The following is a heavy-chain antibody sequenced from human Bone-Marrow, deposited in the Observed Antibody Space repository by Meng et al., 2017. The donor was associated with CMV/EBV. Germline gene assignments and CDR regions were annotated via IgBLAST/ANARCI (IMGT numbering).Heavy chain of an antibody. V-gene: IGHV3-30*02. CDR1: GFTFSSYG. J-gene: IGHJ4*02. CDR3: AKSGMGSSGYSPYFFDY. D-gene: IGHD3-22*01. CDR2: IRYDGSNK. Sequence: GESLKISCAASGFTFSSYGMHWVRQAPGKGLEWVAFIRYDGSNKYYADSVKGRFTISRDNSKNTLYLQMNSLRAEDTAVYYCAKSGMGSSGYSPYFFDYWGQGTLVTVYS.